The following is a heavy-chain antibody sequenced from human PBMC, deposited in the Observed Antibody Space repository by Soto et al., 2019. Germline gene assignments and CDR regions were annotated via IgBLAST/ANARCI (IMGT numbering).Heavy chain of an antibody. CDR1: GFTFSNYG. CDR2: ISDDGVSK. J-gene: IGHJ4*02. D-gene: IGHD3-10*01. Sequence: PXGSLRLCCAASGFTFSNYGMHWVRQAPGKGLEWVAAISDDGVSKYYADSVQGRFTISRDNSESAVFLQMNSLRPDDTALYFCARAYYFGSGTSYTLYYWGQGTQVTVSS. V-gene: IGHV3-30*03. CDR3: ARAYYFGSGTSYTLYY.